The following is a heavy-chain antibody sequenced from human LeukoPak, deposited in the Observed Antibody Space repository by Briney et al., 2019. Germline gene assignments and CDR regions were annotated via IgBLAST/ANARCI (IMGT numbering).Heavy chain of an antibody. CDR1: GFTFSDYY. J-gene: IGHJ4*02. CDR2: ISSSGSTI. Sequence: GGSLRLSCAASGFTFSDYYMSWIRQAPGKGLEWVSYISSSGSTIYYADSVKGRFTISRDNSKNTLYLQMNSLRAEDTAVYYCAINRGYYYDSSGLDYWGQGTLVTVSS. CDR3: AINRGYYYDSSGLDY. D-gene: IGHD3-22*01. V-gene: IGHV3-11*04.